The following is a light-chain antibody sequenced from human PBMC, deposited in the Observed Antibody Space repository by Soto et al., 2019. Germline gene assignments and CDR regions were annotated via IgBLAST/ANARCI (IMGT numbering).Light chain of an antibody. CDR2: NTN. J-gene: IGLJ2*01. CDR3: VLYRRSGISV. CDR1: SDSVAASHF. Sequence: QTVVTQEPSFSVSPGGTVTLTCGLSSDSVAASHFNSWYQHTPGQAPRALIYNTNTRSSGVPDRFSGSILGNRAALTIPGAQADDQSYYCWVLYRRSGISVFGGGTKLTVL. V-gene: IGLV8-61*01.